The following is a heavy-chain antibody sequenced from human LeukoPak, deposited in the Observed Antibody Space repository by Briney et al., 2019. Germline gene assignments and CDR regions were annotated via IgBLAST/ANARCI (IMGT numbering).Heavy chain of an antibody. J-gene: IGHJ4*02. CDR3: CRSGSQRGYFDY. Sequence: GASVKVSCKASGGTFSSYAISWVRQAPGQGLEWMGRIIPILGIANYAQKFQGRVTITADKSTSTAYMELSSLRSEDTAVYYCCRSGSQRGYFDYWGQGTLVTVSS. CDR1: GGTFSSYA. CDR2: IIPILGIA. V-gene: IGHV1-69*04. D-gene: IGHD3-10*01.